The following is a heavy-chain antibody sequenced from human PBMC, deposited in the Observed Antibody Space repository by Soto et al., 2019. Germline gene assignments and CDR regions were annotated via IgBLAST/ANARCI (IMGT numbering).Heavy chain of an antibody. V-gene: IGHV4-31*03. CDR1: GGSISSGGYY. Sequence: SETLSLTCTVSGGSISSGGYYWSWIHQHPGKGLEWIGYIYYSGSTYYNPSLKSRVTISVDTSKSQFSLKLNSVTAADSAVYFCARLEGLATISYYFDFWGQGAQVTVSS. D-gene: IGHD3-9*01. J-gene: IGHJ4*02. CDR2: IYYSGST. CDR3: ARLEGLATISYYFDF.